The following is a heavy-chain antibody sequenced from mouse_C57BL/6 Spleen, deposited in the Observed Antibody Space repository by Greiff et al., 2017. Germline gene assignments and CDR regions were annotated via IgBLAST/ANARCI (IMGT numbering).Heavy chain of an antibody. D-gene: IGHD1-1*01. CDR1: GYTFTSYW. V-gene: IGHV1-64*01. CDR3: ARKSPVVVPDV. J-gene: IGHJ1*03. CDR2: IHPNSGST. Sequence: VQLQQPGAELVKPGASVKLSCKASGYTFTSYWMHWVKQRPGQGLEWIGMIHPNSGSTNYNEKFKSKATLTVDKSSSTAYMQLSSLTSEDSAVYYGARKSPVVVPDVWGTGTTVTVSS.